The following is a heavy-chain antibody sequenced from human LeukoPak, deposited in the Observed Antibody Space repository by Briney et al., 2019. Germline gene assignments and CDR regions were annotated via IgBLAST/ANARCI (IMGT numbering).Heavy chain of an antibody. CDR2: INPNSGGT. J-gene: IGHJ1*01. D-gene: IGHD3-10*01. CDR1: GYTFTGYY. Sequence: GASVKVFCKASGYTFTGYYMHWVRQAPGQGLEWMGWINPNSGGTNYAQKFQGRVTMTRDTSISTAYMELSRLRSDDTAVYYCARARITMVRGVITTGFQHWGQGTLVTVSS. CDR3: ARARITMVRGVITTGFQH. V-gene: IGHV1-2*02.